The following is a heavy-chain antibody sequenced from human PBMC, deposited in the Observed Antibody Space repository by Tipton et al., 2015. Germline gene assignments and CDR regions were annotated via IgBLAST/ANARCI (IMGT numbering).Heavy chain of an antibody. CDR1: AYSISSDYY. CDR3: ACQDDDSLTRDYQTVDY. D-gene: IGHD3-9*01. J-gene: IGHJ4*02. CDR2: ISHSGNT. V-gene: IGHV4-38-2*01. Sequence: TLSLTCAVSAYSISSDYYWGWIRQPPGKGLEWIGSISHSGNTYYNPSLKSRVTMSRDTSKNQFSLKLTSVTAADTAVYYCACQDDDSLTRDYQTVDYWGQGTLVTVSS.